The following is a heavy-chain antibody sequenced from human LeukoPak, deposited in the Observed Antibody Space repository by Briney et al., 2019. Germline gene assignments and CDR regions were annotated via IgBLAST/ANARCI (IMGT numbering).Heavy chain of an antibody. V-gene: IGHV3-23*01. CDR2: ISGSGGST. CDR1: GFTFSSYA. Sequence: GGSLRLSCAASGFTFSSYAMSWVRQAPGKGLEWVSAISGSGGSTYYADSVKGRFTISRDNSKNTLCLQMNSLRAEDTAVYYCAKQSTYYDFWSGYYIGPFDYWGQGTLVTVSS. D-gene: IGHD3-3*01. CDR3: AKQSTYYDFWSGYYIGPFDY. J-gene: IGHJ4*02.